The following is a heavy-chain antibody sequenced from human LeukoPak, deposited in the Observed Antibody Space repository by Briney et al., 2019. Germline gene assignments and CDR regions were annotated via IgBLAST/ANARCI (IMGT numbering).Heavy chain of an antibody. CDR3: GRAYCGGNCPPGGY. D-gene: IGHD2-21*02. V-gene: IGHV1-2*02. CDR2: INPSSGGI. Sequence: ASVKVSCKASGYTFTGCYIHWVRQAPGQGLEWMGWINPSSGGINYAQKFQGTVTMTSDTSISTVYMELSRLRSDDTAVYYCGRAYCGGNCPPGGYWGQGTLVTVSS. J-gene: IGHJ4*02. CDR1: GYTFTGCY.